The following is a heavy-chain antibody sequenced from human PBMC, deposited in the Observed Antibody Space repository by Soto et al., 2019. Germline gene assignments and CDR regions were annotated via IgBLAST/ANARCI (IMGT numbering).Heavy chain of an antibody. J-gene: IGHJ5*02. Sequence: SETLSLTCTVSGGSISPYYWSWIRQPPGKGLEWIGYIYFGGTTKYNPSLKSRVSMSVDTSKNQFSLKLSSVTAADTAVYYCATSNWFDPWGQGTLVTVSS. V-gene: IGHV4-59*08. CDR2: IYFGGTT. CDR1: GGSISPYY. CDR3: ATSNWFDP.